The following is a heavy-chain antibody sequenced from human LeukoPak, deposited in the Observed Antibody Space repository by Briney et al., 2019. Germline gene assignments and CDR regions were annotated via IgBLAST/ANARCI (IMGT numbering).Heavy chain of an antibody. J-gene: IGHJ4*02. CDR2: IYYSGST. V-gene: IGHV4-31*03. Sequence: SQTLSLTCTVSGGSISSGGYYWSWIRQHPGEGLEWIGYIYYSGSTYYNPSLKSRVTISVDASKNQFSLKLSSVTAADTAVYYCARMSAGGSGYYKYYFDYWGQGTLVTVSS. CDR1: GGSISSGGYY. CDR3: ARMSAGGSGYYKYYFDY. D-gene: IGHD3-3*01.